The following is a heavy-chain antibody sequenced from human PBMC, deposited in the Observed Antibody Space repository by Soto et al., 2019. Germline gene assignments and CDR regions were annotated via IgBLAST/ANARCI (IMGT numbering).Heavy chain of an antibody. V-gene: IGHV4-34*01. Sequence: SETLSLTCAVYGGSFSDYYWSWIRQPPGKGLEWIGEINHSGNTNYSPSLKSRVTISVDTSKNQFSLKVSSVTAADTAVYYCVSDSSFSEMYYFNRHFD. CDR2: INHSGNT. D-gene: IGHD2-8*01. J-gene: IGHJ4*01. CDR3: VSDSSFSEMYYFNRHFD. CDR1: GGSFSDYY.